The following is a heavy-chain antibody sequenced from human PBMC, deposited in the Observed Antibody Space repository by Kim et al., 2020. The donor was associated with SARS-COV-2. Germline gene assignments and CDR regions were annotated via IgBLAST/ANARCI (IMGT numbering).Heavy chain of an antibody. CDR2: ISSSSSYI. V-gene: IGHV3-21*01. CDR3: ARDTTVTRLDYYGMDV. J-gene: IGHJ6*02. D-gene: IGHD4-17*01. Sequence: GGSLRLSCAASGFTFSSYSMNWVRQAPGKGLEWVSSISSSSSYIYYADSVKGRFTISRDNAKNSLYLQMNSLRAEDTAVYYCARDTTVTRLDYYGMDVWGQGTTVTVS. CDR1: GFTFSSYS.